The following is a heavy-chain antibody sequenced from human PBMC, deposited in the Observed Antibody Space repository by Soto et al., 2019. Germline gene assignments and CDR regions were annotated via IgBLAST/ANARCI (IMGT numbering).Heavy chain of an antibody. V-gene: IGHV1-18*01. CDR2: ISAYNGKT. Sequence: QVQLVQSGAEVKKPGASVKVSCKATGYTFNSYGFGWVRQAPGQGLEWMGWISAYNGKTNYAQKFQGRVTMTTDTSTSTAYMEVRSMGSDDTAVYYCASDSSPSTSGYFAYWGQGTLVTVSS. J-gene: IGHJ4*01. D-gene: IGHD2-2*01. CDR3: ASDSSPSTSGYFAY. CDR1: GYTFNSYG.